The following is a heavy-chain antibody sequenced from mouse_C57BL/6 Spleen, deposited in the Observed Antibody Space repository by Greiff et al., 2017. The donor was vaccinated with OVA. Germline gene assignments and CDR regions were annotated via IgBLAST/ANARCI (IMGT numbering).Heavy chain of an antibody. J-gene: IGHJ4*01. V-gene: IGHV1-26*01. CDR2: INPNNGGT. CDR3: ASPYYYGSSYAMDY. Sequence: EVQLQQSGPELVKPGALVKISCKASGYTFTDYYMNWVKQSHGKSLEWIGDINPNNGGTSYNQKFKGKATLTVDKSSSTAYMELRSLTSEDSAVYDCASPYYYGSSYAMDYWGQGTSVTVSS. CDR1: GYTFTDYY. D-gene: IGHD1-1*01.